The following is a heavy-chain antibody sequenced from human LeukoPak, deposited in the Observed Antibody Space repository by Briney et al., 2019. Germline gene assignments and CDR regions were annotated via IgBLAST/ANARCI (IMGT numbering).Heavy chain of an antibody. D-gene: IGHD1-26*01. Sequence: XXVRQAPGXGLEWMGWISAYNGNTNYAQKLQGRVTMTTDTSTSTAYMELRSLRSDDTAVYYCARDSIVGATRGFDYWGQGTLVTVSS. J-gene: IGHJ4*02. V-gene: IGHV1-18*01. CDR3: ARDSIVGATRGFDY. CDR2: ISAYNGNT.